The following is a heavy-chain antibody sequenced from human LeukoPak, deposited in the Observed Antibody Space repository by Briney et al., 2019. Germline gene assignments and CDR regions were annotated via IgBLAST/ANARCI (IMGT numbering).Heavy chain of an antibody. CDR2: INPSGGST. V-gene: IGHV1-46*01. D-gene: IGHD2-21*02. Sequence: ASVKVSCKASGYTFTSYYMHWVRQAPGQGLEWMGIINPSGGSTSYAQKFHSRVTITRDTSTSTVYMELSSLRSEDTAVYYCARVSEVTATMSAWYYFDYWAQGTLVTVSS. CDR1: GYTFTSYY. CDR3: ARVSEVTATMSAWYYFDY. J-gene: IGHJ4*02.